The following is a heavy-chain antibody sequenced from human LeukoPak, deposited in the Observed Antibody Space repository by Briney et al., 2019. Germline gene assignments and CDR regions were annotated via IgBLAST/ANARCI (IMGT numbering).Heavy chain of an antibody. V-gene: IGHV3-23*01. CDR2: ISGSGGST. CDR1: GFTFSSYA. Sequence: GGPLRLSCAASGFTFSSYAMSWVRQAPGKGLEWVSAISGSGGSTYYADSVKGRFTISRDNSKNTLYLQMNSLRAEDTAVYYCAKDTAMRPFNYWGQGTLVTVSS. J-gene: IGHJ4*02. CDR3: AKDTAMRPFNY. D-gene: IGHD5-18*01.